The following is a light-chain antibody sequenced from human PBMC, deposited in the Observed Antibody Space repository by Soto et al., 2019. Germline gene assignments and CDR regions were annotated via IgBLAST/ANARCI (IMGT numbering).Light chain of an antibody. J-gene: IGKJ1*01. Sequence: EIVMTQSPATLSVSPGERATLSCRASQSVSSSLAWYQQKPGQAPRLLIYGSSTRATGIPARFSGSGSGTEFSLTINSLQSEDFAVYYCQQYTNWPRTFGQGTRWISN. CDR1: QSVSSS. V-gene: IGKV3-15*01. CDR2: GSS. CDR3: QQYTNWPRT.